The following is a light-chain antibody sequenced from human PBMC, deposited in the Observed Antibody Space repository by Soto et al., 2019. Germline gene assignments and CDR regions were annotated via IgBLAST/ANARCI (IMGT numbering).Light chain of an antibody. Sequence: AIQLTQSPSSLSASVGDRVTITCRASQGISRALAWYQQKPGKAPKLLIYDASSLESGVPSRFSGSGSGTDFTLTISSLQHEDFATYCCQHFNNYPQFTFGPGTKVDIK. CDR1: QGISRA. CDR3: QHFNNYPQFT. CDR2: DAS. J-gene: IGKJ3*01. V-gene: IGKV1D-13*01.